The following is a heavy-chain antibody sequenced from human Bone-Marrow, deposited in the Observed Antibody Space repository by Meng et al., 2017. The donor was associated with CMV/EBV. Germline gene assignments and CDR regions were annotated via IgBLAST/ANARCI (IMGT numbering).Heavy chain of an antibody. CDR2: IYYSGST. J-gene: IGHJ3*02. V-gene: IGHV4-39*07. Sequence: SETLSLTCTVSGGSISSSSYYWGWIRQPPGKGLEWIGSIYYSGSTYYNPSLKSRVTISVDTSKNQFSLKLSSETAADTAVYYCARGTAFGVLDAFDIWGQGTMVTVSS. CDR3: ARGTAFGVLDAFDI. D-gene: IGHD2-8*01. CDR1: GGSISSSSYY.